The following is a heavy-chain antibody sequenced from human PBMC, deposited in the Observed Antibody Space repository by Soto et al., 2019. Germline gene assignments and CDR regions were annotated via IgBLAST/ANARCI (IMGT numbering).Heavy chain of an antibody. Sequence: SGTLSLTCTVSGGSISSYYWSWIRQPPGKGLEWIGYIYYSGSTNDNPSLKSRVTIAVATSTTTAHTALRSLSSDDPPVYYCERSGPPAGYWGQGTLVTVSS. V-gene: IGHV4-59*03. J-gene: IGHJ4*02. CDR2: IYYSGST. D-gene: IGHD3-10*01. CDR3: ERSGPPAGY. CDR1: GGSISSYY.